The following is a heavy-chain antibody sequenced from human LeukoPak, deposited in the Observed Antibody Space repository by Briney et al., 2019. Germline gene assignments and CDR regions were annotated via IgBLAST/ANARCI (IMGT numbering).Heavy chain of an antibody. D-gene: IGHD5-12*01. CDR3: ARSGYDLAFDYYGMDV. CDR2: IYYSGST. Sequence: SETLSLTCTVSGGSISSYYWSWIRQPPGKGLEWIGYIYYSGSTNYNPSLKSRVTISVDTSKNQFSLELSSVTAADTAVYYCARSGYDLAFDYYGMDVWGQGTTVTVSS. V-gene: IGHV4-59*08. J-gene: IGHJ6*02. CDR1: GGSISSYY.